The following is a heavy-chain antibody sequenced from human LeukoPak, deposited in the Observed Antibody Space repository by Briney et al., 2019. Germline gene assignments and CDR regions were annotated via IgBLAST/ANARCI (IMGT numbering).Heavy chain of an antibody. V-gene: IGHV1-24*01. D-gene: IGHD3-16*01. CDR1: GYTLTELS. J-gene: IGHJ5*01. Sequence: GASVTLSCKVSGYTLTELSMHWVRQAPGKGLEWMGGFDPEDGETIYAQKFQGRVTMTEDTSTDTAYTELSSLRSEDTAVYYCATLGVGIEGVWGANWFDPWGQGTLVTVSS. CDR3: ATLGVGIEGVWGANWFDP. CDR2: FDPEDGET.